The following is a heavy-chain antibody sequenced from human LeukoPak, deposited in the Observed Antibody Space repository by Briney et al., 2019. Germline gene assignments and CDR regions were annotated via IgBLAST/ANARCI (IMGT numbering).Heavy chain of an antibody. CDR3: ARMKFYDSTGHSPGHYMDV. Sequence: SETLSLTCTVSGGPMYSYYWSWIRQSAGKGLEWIGRLYPGVNTDYNPSLKSRVTMSVDASKKQFALKLSAVTAADTAVYYCARMKFYDSTGHSPGHYMDVWGKGTTAIVSS. V-gene: IGHV4-4*07. J-gene: IGHJ6*03. CDR1: GGPMYSYY. D-gene: IGHD3-22*01. CDR2: LYPGVNT.